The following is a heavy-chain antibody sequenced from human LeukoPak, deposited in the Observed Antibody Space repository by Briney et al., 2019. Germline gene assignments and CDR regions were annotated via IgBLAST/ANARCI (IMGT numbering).Heavy chain of an antibody. CDR1: GFTFDDYG. J-gene: IGHJ4*02. CDR2: INWNGGST. CDR3: ARSYYYDSSGYWGHFDY. Sequence: GGSLRLSCAASGFTFDDYGMSWVRQAPGKGLEWVSGINWNGGSTGYADSVKGRFTISRDNAKNSLYLQMNSLRAEDTALYYCARSYYYDSSGYWGHFDYWGQGTLVTVSS. V-gene: IGHV3-20*04. D-gene: IGHD3-22*01.